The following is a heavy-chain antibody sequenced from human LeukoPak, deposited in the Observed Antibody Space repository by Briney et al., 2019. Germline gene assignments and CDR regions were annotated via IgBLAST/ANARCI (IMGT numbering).Heavy chain of an antibody. V-gene: IGHV3-9*01. Sequence: GRSLRLSSAASGFTFDDYTTHWVRHAQRKGLGWVSGIRWTSSSIGYADSVKGRFTISRDNAKNSLYLQMNSLRAEDTALYYCAKGSGGYYDSSGYYLLSWGQGTLVTVSS. CDR1: GFTFDDYT. J-gene: IGHJ5*02. D-gene: IGHD3-22*01. CDR3: AKGSGGYYDSSGYYLLS. CDR2: IRWTSSSI.